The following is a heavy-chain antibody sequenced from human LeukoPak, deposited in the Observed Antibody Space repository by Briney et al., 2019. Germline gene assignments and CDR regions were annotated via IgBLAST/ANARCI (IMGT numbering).Heavy chain of an antibody. CDR1: GGSITSGGFY. Sequence: PSETLSLTCTVSGGSITSGGFYWSWIRQPPGKGLEWIGFISYTGITYYNPSLKSRLSLSLDTSKSQFSLKLSSVNAADTAVYYCARISQSSGGFYYWGQGTLVTVSS. CDR2: ISYTGIT. CDR3: ARISQSSGGFYY. J-gene: IGHJ4*02. D-gene: IGHD2-15*01. V-gene: IGHV4-31*02.